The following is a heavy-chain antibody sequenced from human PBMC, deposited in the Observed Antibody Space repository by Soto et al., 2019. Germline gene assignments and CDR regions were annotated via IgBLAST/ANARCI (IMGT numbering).Heavy chain of an antibody. Sequence: QVQLQESGPGLVKPSGTLSLTCALSGASIITDNWWSWVRQPPGKEMEWIGEIYHSGYTNFNPSVKSRVTISVDQSKNQFSLTVSSVTAADTAIYYCARASASSKLRGVVINWGQGTLVTVSS. V-gene: IGHV4-4*02. D-gene: IGHD3-10*01. CDR2: IYHSGYT. CDR3: ARASASSKLRGVVIN. J-gene: IGHJ4*02. CDR1: GASIITDNW.